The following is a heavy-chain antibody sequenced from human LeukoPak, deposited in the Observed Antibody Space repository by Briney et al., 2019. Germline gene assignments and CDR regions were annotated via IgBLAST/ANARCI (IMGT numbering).Heavy chain of an antibody. V-gene: IGHV3-30*18. Sequence: GGSLSLSCAASGFTFSTYGMHWVRQAPGKGLEWVALISYDGSNKYYADSVKGRFTISRDNSKNTLYLQMNSLSAEDTAVYYCAKDLSSWNRAHDMVDYWGQGTLVTVSS. CDR2: ISYDGSNK. CDR1: GFTFSTYG. J-gene: IGHJ4*02. D-gene: IGHD1-1*01. CDR3: AKDLSSWNRAHDMVDY.